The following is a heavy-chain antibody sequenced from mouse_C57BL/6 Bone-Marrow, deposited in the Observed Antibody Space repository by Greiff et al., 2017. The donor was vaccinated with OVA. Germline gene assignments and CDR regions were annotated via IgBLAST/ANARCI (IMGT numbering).Heavy chain of an antibody. Sequence: EVKLVESGGDLVKPGGSLKLSCAASGFTFSSYGMSWVRQTPDKRLEWVATISSGGSYTYYTDSVKGRFTISRDNAKNTLYLQMSSLKSEDTAMYYCSRHGGAMDYWGQGTSVTVSS. CDR1: GFTFSSYG. CDR2: ISSGGSYT. V-gene: IGHV5-6*01. CDR3: SRHGGAMDY. J-gene: IGHJ4*01.